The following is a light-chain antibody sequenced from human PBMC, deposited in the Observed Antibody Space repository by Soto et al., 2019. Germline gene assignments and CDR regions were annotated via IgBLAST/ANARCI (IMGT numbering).Light chain of an antibody. CDR2: GAS. V-gene: IGKV3-20*01. J-gene: IGKJ1*01. CDR1: QSVSNNY. CDR3: QQYGISGT. Sequence: EMVLTHSPGTLSLSPGEGATLSCRASQSVSNNYLAWYQQKPGQAPRLLIYGASNRATGIPDRFSGSGSGTDFTLTISRLEPEDFAVYYCQQYGISGTFGQGTKVDIK.